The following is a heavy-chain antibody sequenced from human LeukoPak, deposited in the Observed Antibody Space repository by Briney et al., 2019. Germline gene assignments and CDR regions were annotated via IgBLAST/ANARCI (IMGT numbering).Heavy chain of an antibody. V-gene: IGHV3-9*01. CDR3: AKDTASLAAGWFDP. CDR1: ELTVSTNY. Sequence: GGSLRLSCAVSELTVSTNYMSWVRQAPGKGLEWVSGISWNSGSIGYADSVKGRFTISRDNAKNSLYLQMNSLRAEDTALYYCAKDTASLAAGWFDPWGQGTLVTVSS. CDR2: ISWNSGSI. D-gene: IGHD2-15*01. J-gene: IGHJ5*02.